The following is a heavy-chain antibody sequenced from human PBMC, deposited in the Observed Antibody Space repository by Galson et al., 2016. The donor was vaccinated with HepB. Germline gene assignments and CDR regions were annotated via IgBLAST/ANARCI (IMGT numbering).Heavy chain of an antibody. V-gene: IGHV4-31*03. CDR3: ARTGQTWLLFDY. J-gene: IGHJ4*02. CDR2: IFYNGNI. Sequence: TLSLTCTVSGGSISSGDYYWSWIRQHPGEGLEWIGYIFYNGNIYYYAALKSRVTISVDTSKNQFSLKLSSVTAAATAEYYCARTGQTWLLFDYWGQGALVTVSS. CDR1: GGSISSGDYY. D-gene: IGHD3-22*01.